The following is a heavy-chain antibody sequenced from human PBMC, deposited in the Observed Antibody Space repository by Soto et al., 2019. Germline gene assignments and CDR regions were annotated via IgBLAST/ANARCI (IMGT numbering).Heavy chain of an antibody. CDR1: GYTFTAYY. Sequence: ASVKVSCKASGYTFTAYYIHCVLQSPLQWFDWMGWINPNSGGTHYAQKFQGRVTMTGDTSLSTAYMELTSLRSDDTAVYYCARTNIRGNYFYSLDVWGQGTTVTVSS. CDR3: ARTNIRGNYFYSLDV. V-gene: IGHV1-2*02. D-gene: IGHD3-16*01. CDR2: INPNSGGT. J-gene: IGHJ6*02.